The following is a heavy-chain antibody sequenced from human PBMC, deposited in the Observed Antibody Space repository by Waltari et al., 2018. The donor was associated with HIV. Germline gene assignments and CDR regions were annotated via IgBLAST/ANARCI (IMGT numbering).Heavy chain of an antibody. CDR1: GFTFSSYW. V-gene: IGHV3-74*03. Sequence: EVQLVEFGGGLVEPGGPLRLSCAASGFTFSSYWMHWVRQAPGKGLVWVSGINSDGSSTKYADSVKDRFIISRDNAKNTLYLQMNTLRDEDTAVYYCTRVPEVEMATIWYFDLWGRGTLVTVSS. CDR3: TRVPEVEMATIWYFDL. D-gene: IGHD5-12*01. J-gene: IGHJ2*01. CDR2: INSDGSST.